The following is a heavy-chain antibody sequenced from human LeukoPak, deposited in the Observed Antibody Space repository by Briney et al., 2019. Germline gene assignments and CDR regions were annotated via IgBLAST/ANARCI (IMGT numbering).Heavy chain of an antibody. D-gene: IGHD2-8*01. Sequence: GGSLRLSCAASGLTFSSYAMSWVRQAPGKGLEWVSAISGSGGSTYYADSVKGRFTISRDNSKNTLYLQMNSLRAEDTAVYYCAKVGLAPYAFDYWGQGTLVTVSS. CDR1: GLTFSSYA. V-gene: IGHV3-23*01. J-gene: IGHJ4*02. CDR3: AKVGLAPYAFDY. CDR2: ISGSGGST.